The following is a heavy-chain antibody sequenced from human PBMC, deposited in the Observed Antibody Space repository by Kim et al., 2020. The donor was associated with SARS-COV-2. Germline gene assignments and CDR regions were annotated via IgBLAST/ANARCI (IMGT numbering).Heavy chain of an antibody. Sequence: QGRVTITADKSTSTAYMELSSLRSEDTAVYYCARDGTYGSGSYYLNWFDPWGQGTLVTVSS. J-gene: IGHJ5*02. D-gene: IGHD3-10*01. V-gene: IGHV1-69*04. CDR3: ARDGTYGSGSYYLNWFDP.